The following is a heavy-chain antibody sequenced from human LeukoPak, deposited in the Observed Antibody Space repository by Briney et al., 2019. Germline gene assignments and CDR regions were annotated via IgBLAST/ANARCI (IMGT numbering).Heavy chain of an antibody. CDR1: GFTFSSYW. J-gene: IGHJ3*02. CDR2: INSDGSST. D-gene: IGHD4-17*01. CDR3: ARVYGDYYAFDI. Sequence: GGSLRLSCAASGFTFSSYWMHWVRQAPGKGLEWVSRINSDGSSTSYADSVKGRFTISRDNAKNTLYLQMNSLRAEDTAVYYCARVYGDYYAFDIWGQGTMVTVSS. V-gene: IGHV3-74*01.